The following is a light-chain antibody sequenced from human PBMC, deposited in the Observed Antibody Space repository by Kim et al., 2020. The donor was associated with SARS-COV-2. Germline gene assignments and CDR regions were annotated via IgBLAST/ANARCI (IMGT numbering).Light chain of an antibody. CDR2: GRS. CDR3: QQYNNWAT. CDR1: HSYVSN. Sequence: RSVSPGDSANLPCRAGHSYVSNLAWDQQKPGQAPRLLIYGRSASAAGVPARFSGSGYGTEFTLTVSSPQSEDYAVYYCQQYNNWATFGGGTKVEIK. V-gene: IGKV3-15*01. J-gene: IGKJ4*01.